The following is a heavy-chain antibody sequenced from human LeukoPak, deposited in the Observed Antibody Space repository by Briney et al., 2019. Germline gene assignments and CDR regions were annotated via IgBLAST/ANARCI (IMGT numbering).Heavy chain of an antibody. CDR2: ISHSSSSI. CDR3: AREVDRGYYYYGMDV. CDR1: GFTFSDYY. V-gene: IGHV3-11*01. J-gene: IGHJ6*02. D-gene: IGHD3-10*01. Sequence: GGSLRLSCAASGFTFSDYYMSWIRQAPGKGLEWVSYISHSSSSIYYADSVKGRFTISRGNAKNSLYLQMNSLRAEDTAVYYCAREVDRGYYYYGMDVWGQGTTVTVSS.